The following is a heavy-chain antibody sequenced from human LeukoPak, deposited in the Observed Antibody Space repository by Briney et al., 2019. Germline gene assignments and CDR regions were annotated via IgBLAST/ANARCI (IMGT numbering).Heavy chain of an antibody. J-gene: IGHJ5*02. CDR2: ISGSGGST. CDR1: GFTFSSYG. Sequence: GGTLRLSCAASGFTFSSYGMSWVRQAPGKGLEWVSAISGSGGSTYYADSVKGRFTISRDNSKNTLYLQMNSLRSEDTAVYYCARVRDGSGSYYVNWFDPWGQGTLVTVSS. D-gene: IGHD3-10*01. CDR3: ARVRDGSGSYYVNWFDP. V-gene: IGHV3-23*01.